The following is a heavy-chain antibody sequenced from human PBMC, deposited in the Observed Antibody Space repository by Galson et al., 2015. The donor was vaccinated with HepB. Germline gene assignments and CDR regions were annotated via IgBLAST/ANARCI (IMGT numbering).Heavy chain of an antibody. D-gene: IGHD6-13*01. CDR1: GFTFSNAW. J-gene: IGHJ6*02. V-gene: IGHV3-15*01. CDR3: THSSIAAAGKVHYYYYGMDV. Sequence: SLRLSCAASGFTFSNAWMSWVRQAPGKGLEWVGRIKSKTDGGTTDYAAPVKGRFTISRDDSKNTLYLQMNSLKTEDTAVYYCTHSSIAAAGKVHYYYYGMDVWGQGTTVTVSS. CDR2: IKSKTDGGTT.